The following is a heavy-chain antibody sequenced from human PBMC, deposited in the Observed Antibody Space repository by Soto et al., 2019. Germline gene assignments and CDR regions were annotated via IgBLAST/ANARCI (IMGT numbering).Heavy chain of an antibody. CDR3: AREPVGPDYAMDV. Sequence: VQLVESGGGFVQPGRSLRLSCAASGFTFSSYGMHWVRQIPGKGLEWVAVLGFDGGGRYYADSVKGRFTISRDNSKNTLDLQMDSLRVEDTALYYCAREPVGPDYAMDVWGQGTTVTVS. CDR2: LGFDGGGR. V-gene: IGHV3-33*01. J-gene: IGHJ6*02. D-gene: IGHD1-26*01. CDR1: GFTFSSYG.